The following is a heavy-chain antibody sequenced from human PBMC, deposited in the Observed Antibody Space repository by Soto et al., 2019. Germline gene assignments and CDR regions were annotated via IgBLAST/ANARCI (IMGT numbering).Heavy chain of an antibody. J-gene: IGHJ4*02. V-gene: IGHV3-23*01. CDR3: AKARDQWWVRRPFVY. CDR2: FSATSENT. CDR1: GFFFSSYT. D-gene: IGHD2-15*01. Sequence: EVQLLESGGGLVQPGGSLRLSCVGSGFFFSSYTMTWVRQAPGKGLEWVSSFSATSENTYYADAVRGRSTISRDNSKNTLFLQMNSLSAEYTAMYCGAKARDQWWVRRPFVYWGQGILVIVSS.